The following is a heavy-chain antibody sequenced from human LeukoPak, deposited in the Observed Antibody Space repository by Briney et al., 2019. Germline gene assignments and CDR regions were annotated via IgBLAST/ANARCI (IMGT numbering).Heavy chain of an antibody. J-gene: IGHJ4*02. CDR1: GYSFTSHW. V-gene: IGHV5-51*01. D-gene: IGHD2-2*01. CDR3: ARKLYCSSTSCYTFDY. Sequence: GESLKISCKGSGYSFTSHWIGWVRQMPGKGLEWMGIIYPGDSDTRYSPSFQGQVTISADKSISTAYLQWSSLKASDTAMYYCARKLYCSSTSCYTFDYWGQGTLVTVSS. CDR2: IYPGDSDT.